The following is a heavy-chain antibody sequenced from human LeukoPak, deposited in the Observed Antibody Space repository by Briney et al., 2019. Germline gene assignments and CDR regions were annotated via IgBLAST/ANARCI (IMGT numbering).Heavy chain of an antibody. CDR1: GFTFSSYC. CDR2: ISYDGSNK. J-gene: IGHJ6*02. CDR3: ARSYDYVWGSYRPVPDYGMDV. Sequence: PGGSLRLSCAASGFTFSSYCMSWVRQAPGKGLEWVAVISYDGSNKYYADSVKGRFTISRDNSKNTLYLQMNSLRAEDTAVYYCARSYDYVWGSYRPVPDYGMDVWGQGTTVTVSS. V-gene: IGHV3-30*03. D-gene: IGHD3-16*02.